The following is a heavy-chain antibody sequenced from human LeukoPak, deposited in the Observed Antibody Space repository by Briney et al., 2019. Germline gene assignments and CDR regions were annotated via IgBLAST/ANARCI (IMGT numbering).Heavy chain of an antibody. V-gene: IGHV4-59*01. CDR1: GGSISFYY. CDR2: IYYSGST. J-gene: IGHJ3*02. CDR3: ARGSRQDTLDALDI. Sequence: SETLSLTCTVSGGSISFYYWNWIRQPPGKGLEWIGYIYYSGSTNYNPSLKSRVTISGDTSKNQFSLKLSSVTAAYTAVFYCARGSRQDTLDALDIWGQGIMATVSS. D-gene: IGHD6-13*01.